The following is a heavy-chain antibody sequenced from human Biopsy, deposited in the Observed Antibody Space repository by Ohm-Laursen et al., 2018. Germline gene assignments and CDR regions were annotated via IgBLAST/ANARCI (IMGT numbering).Heavy chain of an antibody. J-gene: IGHJ5*02. CDR2: MIPSSGKT. CDR1: GYSFSTYD. CDR3: ARGYSPRVSIFEASIYWFDT. D-gene: IGHD6-6*01. Sequence: ASVKVSCKASGYSFSTYDVNWVRQARGQGLEWMGWMIPSSGKTGYAQRFQGRVTLTMNTSISTAYMELSGLRSEDTAVYFCARGYSPRVSIFEASIYWFDTWGQGTLVTVSS. V-gene: IGHV1-8*01.